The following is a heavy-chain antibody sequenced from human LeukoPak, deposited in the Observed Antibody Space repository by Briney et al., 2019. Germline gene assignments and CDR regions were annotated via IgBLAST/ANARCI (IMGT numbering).Heavy chain of an antibody. CDR3: ARDSERCSGGSCYSGVDWDY. V-gene: IGHV1-18*01. J-gene: IGHJ4*02. Sequence: ASVKVSCKASGYTFTSYGISWVRQTPGQGLEWMGWISAYNGNTNYAQKLQGRVTMTTDTSTSTAYMELRSLRPDDTAVYYCARDSERCSGGSCYSGVDWDYWGQGTLVTGSS. CDR1: GYTFTSYG. CDR2: ISAYNGNT. D-gene: IGHD2-15*01.